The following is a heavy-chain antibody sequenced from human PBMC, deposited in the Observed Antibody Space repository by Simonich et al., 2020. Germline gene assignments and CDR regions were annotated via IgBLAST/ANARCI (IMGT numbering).Heavy chain of an antibody. D-gene: IGHD3-22*01. CDR3: AKDLGERITMIVVVIDAFDI. V-gene: IGHV3-23*01. Sequence: GGGLVQPGGSLRLSCAASGFTFSSYAMSLVRQAPGKGLGWVSAISGSGGSTYYAYSVKGRFTISRDSSKNTLYLQMNSLRAEDTAVYYCAKDLGERITMIVVVIDAFDIWGQGTMVTVSS. CDR1: GFTFSSYA. CDR2: ISGSGGST. J-gene: IGHJ3*02.